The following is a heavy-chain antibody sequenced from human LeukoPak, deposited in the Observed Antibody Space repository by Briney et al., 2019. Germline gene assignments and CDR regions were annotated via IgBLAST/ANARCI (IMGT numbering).Heavy chain of an antibody. Sequence: ASVKVSCKASGYTFTSYNINWVRQATGQGLEWMGWMNPNSGNTGYAQKFQGRVTITRNTSISTAYMELSSPRSEDTAVYYCARTGYYDFWSGYYSLFDYWGQGTLVTVSS. D-gene: IGHD3-3*01. CDR2: MNPNSGNT. CDR3: ARTGYYDFWSGYYSLFDY. J-gene: IGHJ4*02. V-gene: IGHV1-8*03. CDR1: GYTFTSYN.